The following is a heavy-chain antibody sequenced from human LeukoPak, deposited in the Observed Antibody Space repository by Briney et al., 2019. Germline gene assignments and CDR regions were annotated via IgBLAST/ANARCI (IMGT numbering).Heavy chain of an antibody. J-gene: IGHJ4*02. CDR3: ARMSLYSSGSVTRFDY. CDR2: ISSSSSTI. V-gene: IGHV3-48*04. CDR1: GFTFSSYS. D-gene: IGHD3-22*01. Sequence: GGSLRLSCAASGFTFSSYSMNWDRQAPGKGLEWVSYISSSSSTIYYADSVKGRFTISRDNAKNSLYLQMNSLRAEDTAVYYCARMSLYSSGSVTRFDYWGQGTLVTASS.